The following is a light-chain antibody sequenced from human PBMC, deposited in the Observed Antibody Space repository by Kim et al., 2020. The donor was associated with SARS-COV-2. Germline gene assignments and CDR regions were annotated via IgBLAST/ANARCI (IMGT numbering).Light chain of an antibody. CDR1: QNINQW. Sequence: DIQMTQSPSSVSASVGDRVNISCRASQNINQWLVWYQQKPGKVPKLLMYAASILQSGVPSRFTGSGSGTDFALTISSLQPDDFATYNCQQADSFPLVFGPGTRVDIK. V-gene: IGKV1-12*01. CDR2: AAS. J-gene: IGKJ3*01. CDR3: QQADSFPLV.